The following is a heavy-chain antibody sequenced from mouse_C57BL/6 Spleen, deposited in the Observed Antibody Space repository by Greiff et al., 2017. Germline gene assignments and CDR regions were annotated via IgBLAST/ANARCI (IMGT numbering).Heavy chain of an antibody. CDR3: ARDRETGTDWYFDV. CDR2: IRNKANGYTT. D-gene: IGHD4-1*01. V-gene: IGHV7-3*01. J-gene: IGHJ1*03. Sequence: EVKLVESGGGLVQPGGSLSLSCAASGFTFTDYYMSWVRQPPGKALEWLGFIRNKANGYTTEYSASVKGRFTISRDNSQSILYLQMNALRAEDSATYYGARDRETGTDWYFDVWGTGTTVTVSS. CDR1: GFTFTDYY.